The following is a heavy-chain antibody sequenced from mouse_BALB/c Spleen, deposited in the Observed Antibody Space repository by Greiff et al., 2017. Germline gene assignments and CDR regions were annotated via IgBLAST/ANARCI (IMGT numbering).Heavy chain of an antibody. J-gene: IGHJ1*01. CDR3: ARLGDDYAWYFDV. CDR2: INPYNDGT. CDR1: GYTFTSYV. Sequence: VQLKQSGPELVKPGASVKMSCKASGYTFTSYVMHWVKQKPGQGLEWIGYINPYNDGTKYNEKFKGKATLTSDKSSSTAYMELSSLTSEDSAVYYCARLGDDYAWYFDVWGAGTTVTVSS. V-gene: IGHV1-14*01. D-gene: IGHD2-4*01.